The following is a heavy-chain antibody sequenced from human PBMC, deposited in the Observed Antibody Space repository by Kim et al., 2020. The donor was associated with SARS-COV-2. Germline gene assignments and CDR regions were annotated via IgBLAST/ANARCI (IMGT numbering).Heavy chain of an antibody. J-gene: IGHJ1*01. CDR3: ARVAGENSASWYYFEH. D-gene: IGHD1-20*01. Sequence: SVKGRFTISRDDSESTAYLQMNSLRAEDTAVYYCARVAGENSASWYYFEHWGQGTLVTVSS. V-gene: IGHV3-23*03.